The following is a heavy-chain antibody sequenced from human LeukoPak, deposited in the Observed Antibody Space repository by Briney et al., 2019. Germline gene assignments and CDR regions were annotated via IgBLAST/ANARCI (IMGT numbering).Heavy chain of an antibody. Sequence: GGSLRLSCAASGFTFSSYGIHWVRQAPGKGLEWVACISYDGSNKYYADSVKGRFTISRDNSKNTPYLQMNSLRAEDTAVYYCVKDRIVGATGWFDPWGQGTLVTVSS. J-gene: IGHJ5*02. CDR2: ISYDGSNK. V-gene: IGHV3-30*18. CDR1: GFTFSSYG. D-gene: IGHD1-26*01. CDR3: VKDRIVGATGWFDP.